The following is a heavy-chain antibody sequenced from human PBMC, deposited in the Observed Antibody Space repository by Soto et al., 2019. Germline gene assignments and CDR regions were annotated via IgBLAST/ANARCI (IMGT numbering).Heavy chain of an antibody. V-gene: IGHV4-34*01. Sequence: SETLSLTCAVYGGSFSGYYWSWIRQPPGKGLEWIGEINHSGSTNYNPSLKSRVTISVDTSKNQFSLKLGSVTAADTAVYYCARGLRGTIVVVVAATPRGNWFDPWGQGTLVTVSS. J-gene: IGHJ5*02. CDR3: ARGLRGTIVVVVAATPRGNWFDP. D-gene: IGHD2-15*01. CDR2: INHSGST. CDR1: GGSFSGYY.